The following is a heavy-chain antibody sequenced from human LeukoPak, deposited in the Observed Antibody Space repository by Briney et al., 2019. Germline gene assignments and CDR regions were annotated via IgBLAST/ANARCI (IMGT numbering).Heavy chain of an antibody. CDR1: GDSLSNYY. J-gene: IGHJ5*02. CDR3: ARDWAGHVNWFGP. CDR2: IFTSGST. V-gene: IGHV4-4*07. Sequence: PSETLSLTCTVSGDSLSNYYWSWVRQPAGKGLEWLGRIFTSGSTIYNPSLKSRVTMSIDTSKNQFSLSLSSVTAADTAVYYCARDWAGHVNWFGPWGQGTLVTVPS. D-gene: IGHD3/OR15-3a*01.